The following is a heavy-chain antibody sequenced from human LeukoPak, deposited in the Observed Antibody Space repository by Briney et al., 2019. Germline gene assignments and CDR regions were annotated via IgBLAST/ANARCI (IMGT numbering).Heavy chain of an antibody. Sequence: GGSLRLSCAASGFTFSSYWMSWVRQAPGKGLEWVANIKQDGSEKYYVDSVKGRFTISRDNAKNSLYLQMNSLRAEDTALYYCAKGGLGDSKDYWGQGTLVTVSS. CDR2: IKQDGSEK. CDR1: GFTFSSYW. V-gene: IGHV3-7*03. CDR3: AKGGLGDSKDY. D-gene: IGHD2-21*02. J-gene: IGHJ4*02.